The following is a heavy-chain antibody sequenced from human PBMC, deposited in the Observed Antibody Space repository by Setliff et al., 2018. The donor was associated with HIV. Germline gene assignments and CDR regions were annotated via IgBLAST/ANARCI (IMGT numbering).Heavy chain of an antibody. Sequence: SETLSLTCTVSGGSISSGSYYWSWIRQPAGKGLEWIGRIYVPGISNYNPSLKSRVTISLGTSKMQFSLRLTSVTAADTAVYYCATLDPSGGNFLAYWGQGTLVTAPQ. V-gene: IGHV4-61*02. J-gene: IGHJ4*02. CDR3: ATLDPSGGNFLAY. CDR1: GGSISSGSYY. CDR2: IYVPGIS. D-gene: IGHD2-21*02.